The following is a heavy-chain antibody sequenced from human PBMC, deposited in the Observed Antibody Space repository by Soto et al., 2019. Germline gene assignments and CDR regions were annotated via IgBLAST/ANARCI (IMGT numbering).Heavy chain of an antibody. CDR3: ASPMTTYHYYYGMDV. CDR1: GFTFSSYG. V-gene: IGHV3-33*01. CDR2: IWYDGSNK. D-gene: IGHD4-4*01. Sequence: QVQLVESGGGVVQPGRSLRLSCAASGFTFSSYGMHWVRQAPGKGLEWVAVIWYDGSNKYYADSVKGRFTISRDNSKNTLYLQMNSLRAEDTAVYYCASPMTTYHYYYGMDVWGQGTTVTVSS. J-gene: IGHJ6*02.